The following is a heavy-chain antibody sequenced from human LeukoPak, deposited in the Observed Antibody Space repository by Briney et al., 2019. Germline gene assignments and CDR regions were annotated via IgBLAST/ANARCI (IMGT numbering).Heavy chain of an antibody. CDR1: GGSISSLY. Sequence: PSETLSLTCTVSGGSISSLYWGWIRQPPGRGLEWIGTIYYSGATYYNPSLRSRVTISVDTSNNQFSLKLNSVTATDTAVYYCARHGPFDSGGYYYVVVGFDIWGQGRMVTVSS. J-gene: IGHJ3*02. V-gene: IGHV4-39*01. CDR2: IYYSGAT. CDR3: ARHGPFDSGGYYYVVVGFDI. D-gene: IGHD3-22*01.